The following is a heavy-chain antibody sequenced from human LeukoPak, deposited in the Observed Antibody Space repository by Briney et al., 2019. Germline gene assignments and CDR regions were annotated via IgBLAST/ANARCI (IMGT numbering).Heavy chain of an antibody. CDR3: ARRKGFDY. V-gene: IGHV3-7*01. J-gene: IGHJ4*02. Sequence: PGGSLRLSCAASGFTFSSYDMHWVRQAPGKGLEWVANIKKDGSEKNYVDSVKGRFTISRDNAKNSLYLQMNSLRAEDTAVYYCARRKGFDYWGQGTLVTVSS. CDR1: GFTFSSYD. D-gene: IGHD1-14*01. CDR2: IKKDGSEK.